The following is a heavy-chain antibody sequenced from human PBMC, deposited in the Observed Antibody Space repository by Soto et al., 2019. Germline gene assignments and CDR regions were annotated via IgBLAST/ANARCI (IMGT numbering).Heavy chain of an antibody. CDR3: ARDRGPYCSSTSCYTDYYYYGMDV. Sequence: PGGSLRLSCAASGFTFSDYYMSLIRQAPGKGLEWVSYISSSSSYTNYADSVKGRFTISRDNAKNSLYLQMDSLRAEDTAVYYCARDRGPYCSSTSCYTDYYYYGMDVWGQGTTVTVSS. CDR1: GFTFSDYY. J-gene: IGHJ6*02. V-gene: IGHV3-11*06. D-gene: IGHD2-2*02. CDR2: ISSSSSYT.